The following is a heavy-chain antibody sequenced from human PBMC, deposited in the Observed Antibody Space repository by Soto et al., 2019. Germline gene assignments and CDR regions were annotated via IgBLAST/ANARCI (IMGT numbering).Heavy chain of an antibody. D-gene: IGHD2-15*01. CDR1: GYTFTSYY. CDR2: INPSGGST. Sequence: ASVKVSCKASGYTFTSYYMHWVRQAPGQGLEWMGIINPSGGSTSYAQKLQGRVTMTRDTSTSTVYKELSSLRSEDTDVYYCARNGYCSGGSCYSHYYYYYGMDVWGQGTTVTVSS. CDR3: ARNGYCSGGSCYSHYYYYYGMDV. V-gene: IGHV1-46*03. J-gene: IGHJ6*02.